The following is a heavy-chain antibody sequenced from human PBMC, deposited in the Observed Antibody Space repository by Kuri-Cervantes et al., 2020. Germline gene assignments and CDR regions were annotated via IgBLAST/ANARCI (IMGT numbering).Heavy chain of an antibody. CDR3: AAGGYGSGSSTPFYFDY. Sequence: GGSLRLSCAASGFTFSSYGMHWVRQAPGKGLEWVAVISYDGSNKYYADSVKGRFTISRDNSENTLYLQMNSLRAEDTAVYYCAAGGYGSGSSTPFYFDYWGQGTLVTVSS. V-gene: IGHV3-30*03. CDR2: ISYDGSNK. D-gene: IGHD3-10*01. J-gene: IGHJ4*02. CDR1: GFTFSSYG.